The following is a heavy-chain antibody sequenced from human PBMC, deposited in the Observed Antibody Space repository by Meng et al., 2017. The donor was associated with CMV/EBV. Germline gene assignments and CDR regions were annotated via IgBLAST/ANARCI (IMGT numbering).Heavy chain of an antibody. J-gene: IGHJ6*02. Sequence: ESLKISCTVSGGSISSYYWSWIRQPPGKGLEWIGYIYYSGSTNYNPSLKSRVTISVDTSKNQFSLKLSSVTAADTAVYYCARAYYDFWSGYFRNPNGMDVWGQGTTVTVSS. CDR2: IYYSGST. D-gene: IGHD3-3*01. V-gene: IGHV4-59*01. CDR3: ARAYYDFWSGYFRNPNGMDV. CDR1: GGSISSYY.